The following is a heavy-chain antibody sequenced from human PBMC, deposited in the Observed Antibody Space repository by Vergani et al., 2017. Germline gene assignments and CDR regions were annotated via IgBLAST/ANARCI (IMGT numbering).Heavy chain of an antibody. V-gene: IGHV4-38-2*01. CDR2: VYHSGST. Sequence: QVQLQESGPGLVKPSETLSLTCAVSDYSISSGYYWGWVRQPPGKGLDWIGSVYHSGSTSYNPSLKSRVTISIDTSKNQFSLKLTSVTAADTAVYYCASLVTGGNDCWDRGILVTVFS. J-gene: IGHJ4*02. CDR1: DYSISSGYY. CDR3: ASLVTGGNDC. D-gene: IGHD3-16*01.